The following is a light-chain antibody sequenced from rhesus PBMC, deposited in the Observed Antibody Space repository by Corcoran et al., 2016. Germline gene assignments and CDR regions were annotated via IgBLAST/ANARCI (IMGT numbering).Light chain of an antibody. CDR3: QQHNGHPWT. CDR2: AAS. CDR1: QAISSY. V-gene: IGKV1-28*03. J-gene: IGKJ1*01. Sequence: DIQMTQSPSSLSASVGDTVTITCRASQAISSYLNWFQQKPGKAPNLRSFAASTLQSGFPSRFSGSGSGTDFTLTISSLQPEDFASYYCQQHNGHPWTFGQGTKVEIK.